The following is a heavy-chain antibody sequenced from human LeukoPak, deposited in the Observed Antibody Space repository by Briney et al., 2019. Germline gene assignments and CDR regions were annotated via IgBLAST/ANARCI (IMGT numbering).Heavy chain of an antibody. Sequence: GRSLRLYCAASGITFSTNAMHWVRQAPGKGLEWVAVISYDATSKYYADSVKGRFAISRDNSKNTLYLQMNSLRAEDTAVYYWAREEYYYDSGLDYWGQGTLVTVAP. J-gene: IGHJ4*02. V-gene: IGHV3-30*17. D-gene: IGHD3-22*01. CDR3: AREEYYYDSGLDY. CDR1: GITFSTNA. CDR2: ISYDATSK.